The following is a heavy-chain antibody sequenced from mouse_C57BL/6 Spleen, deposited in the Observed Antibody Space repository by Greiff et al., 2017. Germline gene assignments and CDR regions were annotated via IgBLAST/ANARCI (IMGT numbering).Heavy chain of an antibody. V-gene: IGHV3-6*01. CDR1: GYSIPSGYY. CDR2: ISYDGSN. Sequence: ESGPGLVKPSQSLSLTCSVTGYSIPSGYYWNWIRQFPGNKLEWMGYISYDGSNNYNPSLKNRISITRDTSKNQFFLKLNSVTTEDTATYYCATYYYGSSWNFDVWGTGTTVTGAS. D-gene: IGHD1-1*01. CDR3: ATYYYGSSWNFDV. J-gene: IGHJ1*03.